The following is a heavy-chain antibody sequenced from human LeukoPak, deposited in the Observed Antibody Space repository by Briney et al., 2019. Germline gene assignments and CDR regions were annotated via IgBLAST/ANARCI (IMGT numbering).Heavy chain of an antibody. CDR3: ARGSGLWFRELSTSNPYFQH. D-gene: IGHD3-10*01. J-gene: IGHJ1*01. Sequence: GGSLRLSCAASGFTFSSYAMSWVRQAPGKGLEWVSAISGSGDSTYYADSVEGRFTISRDNSKNTLYLQMNSLRAEDTAVYYCARGSGLWFRELSTSNPYFQHWGQGTLVTVSS. V-gene: IGHV3-23*01. CDR2: ISGSGDST. CDR1: GFTFSSYA.